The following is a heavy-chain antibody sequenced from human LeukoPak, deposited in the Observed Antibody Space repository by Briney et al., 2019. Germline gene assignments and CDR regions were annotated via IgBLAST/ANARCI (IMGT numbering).Heavy chain of an antibody. V-gene: IGHV4-31*03. J-gene: IGHJ4*02. Sequence: SETLSLTCTVSGGPISSGAYYWSWIRQHPGKGLEWIGYIYYSGSAYYNPSLKSRVTISVDTSKNQFSLKLTSVTAADTAVYYCARVSGFCSSATCYEFDYWGQGTLVTVSS. CDR2: IYYSGSA. D-gene: IGHD2-2*01. CDR1: GGPISSGAYY. CDR3: ARVSGFCSSATCYEFDY.